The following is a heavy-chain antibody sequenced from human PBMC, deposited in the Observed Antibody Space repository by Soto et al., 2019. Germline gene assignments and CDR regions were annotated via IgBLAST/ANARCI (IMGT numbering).Heavy chain of an antibody. CDR1: GFTFSSYA. V-gene: IGHV3-23*01. D-gene: IGHD2-15*01. Sequence: GGSLRLSCAASGFTFSSYAMSWVRQAPGKGLEWVSAISGSGGSTYYADSVKGRFTISRDNSKNTLYLQMNSLRAEDTAVYYCAKEHCSGGSCYRPSRRFYFDYWGQGTLVTVSS. J-gene: IGHJ4*02. CDR2: ISGSGGST. CDR3: AKEHCSGGSCYRPSRRFYFDY.